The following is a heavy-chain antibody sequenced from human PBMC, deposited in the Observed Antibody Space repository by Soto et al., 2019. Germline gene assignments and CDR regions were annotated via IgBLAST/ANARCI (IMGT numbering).Heavy chain of an antibody. J-gene: IGHJ4*02. CDR2: ISGSGNNA. V-gene: IGHV3-23*01. CDR1: GVTFSSYA. D-gene: IGHD6-19*01. Sequence: PGGSLRLSCAASGVTFSSYAMSWVRQAPGKGLEWVSTISGSGNNAYYADSARGRFTISRDNSKNTVYLQMTNMDPVDTATYYCARTLGQIRGSDWFPFDYWGQGTLVTVSS. CDR3: ARTLGQIRGSDWFPFDY.